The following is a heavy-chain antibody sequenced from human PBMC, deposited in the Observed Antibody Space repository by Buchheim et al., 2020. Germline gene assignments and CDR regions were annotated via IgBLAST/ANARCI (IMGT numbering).Heavy chain of an antibody. CDR1: GGSISSSSYY. CDR3: ASSSSSWYEVDWFDP. V-gene: IGHV4-39*01. D-gene: IGHD6-13*01. CDR2: IYYSGST. Sequence: QLQLQESGPGLVKPSETLSLTCTVSGGSISSSSYYWGWIRQPPGKGLEWIGRIYYSGSTYYNPSLKSRVTISVDTSKNQFSLKLSSVTAADTAVYYCASSSSSWYEVDWFDPWGQGTL. J-gene: IGHJ5*02.